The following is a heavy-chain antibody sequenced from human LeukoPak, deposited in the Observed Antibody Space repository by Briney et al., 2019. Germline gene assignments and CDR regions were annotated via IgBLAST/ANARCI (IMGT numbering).Heavy chain of an antibody. CDR3: TTEGFTYGFHAFDL. Sequence: GGSLRLSCAASGFTFNNAWMSWVRQAPGRGLEWVGRIKAKTGGGTADYTTPVKGRFVISRDDSKNTLYLQMNSLNTEDAAVYFCTTEGFTYGFHAFDLRGQGTMVTVSS. D-gene: IGHD3/OR15-3a*01. J-gene: IGHJ3*01. CDR1: GFTFNNAW. V-gene: IGHV3-15*01. CDR2: IKAKTGGGTA.